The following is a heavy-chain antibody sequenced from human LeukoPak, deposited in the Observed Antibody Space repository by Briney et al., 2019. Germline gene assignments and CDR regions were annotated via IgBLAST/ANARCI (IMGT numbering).Heavy chain of an antibody. CDR2: ISGSGGNT. Sequence: GGSLRLSCAASGFTFSSYAMSWVRQAPGKGLEWVSAISGSGGNTYSADSVKGRCTISRDNSKKTLFLHMNSLRAEDTAVYYCARGMSATSGYLELEYWGQGTLVTVST. CDR3: ARGMSATSGYLELEY. CDR1: GFTFSSYA. D-gene: IGHD3-22*01. V-gene: IGHV3-23*01. J-gene: IGHJ4*02.